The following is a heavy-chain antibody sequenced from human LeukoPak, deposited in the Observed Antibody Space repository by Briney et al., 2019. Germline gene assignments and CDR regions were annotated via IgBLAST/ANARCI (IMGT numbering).Heavy chain of an antibody. Sequence: PGGSLRLSCAASGFTFSSYGMHWVRQAPGKGLEWVAFIRYDGSNKYYADSVKGRFTISRDNSENTLYLQMNSLRAEDTAVYYCAKDYLGYCSSTSCHDAFDIWGQGTMVTVSS. V-gene: IGHV3-30*02. CDR1: GFTFSSYG. J-gene: IGHJ3*02. CDR2: IRYDGSNK. CDR3: AKDYLGYCSSTSCHDAFDI. D-gene: IGHD2-2*01.